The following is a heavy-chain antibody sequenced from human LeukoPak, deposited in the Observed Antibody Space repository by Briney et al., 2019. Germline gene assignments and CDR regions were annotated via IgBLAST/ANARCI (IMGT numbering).Heavy chain of an antibody. CDR2: VKGDGSET. V-gene: IGHV3-7*01. CDR3: ARDNSFNV. Sequence: GGSLRLSCAASGFTFSNYWMDWVRQAPGKGLEWVASVKGDGSETQYVDSLKGRFVIFRDNAKNSLYLQLSSLRAEDTAVYYCARDNSFNVWGHGTMVTVSS. J-gene: IGHJ3*01. CDR1: GFTFSNYW.